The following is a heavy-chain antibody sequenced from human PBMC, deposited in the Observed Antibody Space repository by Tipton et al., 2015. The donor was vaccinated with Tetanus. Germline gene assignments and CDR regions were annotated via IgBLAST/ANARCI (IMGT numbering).Heavy chain of an antibody. V-gene: IGHV3-66*01. CDR3: ARARGVAVAGGDY. CDR2: IYSGGST. Sequence: SLRLSCAASGFTVSSNYMNWVRQAPGKGLEWVSVIYSGGSTYYADSVKGGFTISRDNSKNTLYLQMNSLRVEDTAVYYCARARGVAVAGGDYWGQGTLVTVSS. J-gene: IGHJ4*02. CDR1: GFTVSSNY. D-gene: IGHD6-19*01.